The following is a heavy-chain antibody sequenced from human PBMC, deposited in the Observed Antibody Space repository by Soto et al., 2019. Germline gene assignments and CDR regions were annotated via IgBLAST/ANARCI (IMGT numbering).Heavy chain of an antibody. V-gene: IGHV1-18*01. CDR2: ISAYNGNT. CDR3: ARDLYSSSWYVRAFDM. J-gene: IGHJ3*02. Sequence: GASVKVSCKASGYTFTSYGITWVRQAPGQGLEWMGWISAYNGNTNYAQKLQGRVTMTRDMSTSTVYMELSSLRSEDTAVYYCARDLYSSSWYVRAFDMWGQGTMVT. D-gene: IGHD6-13*01. CDR1: GYTFTSYG.